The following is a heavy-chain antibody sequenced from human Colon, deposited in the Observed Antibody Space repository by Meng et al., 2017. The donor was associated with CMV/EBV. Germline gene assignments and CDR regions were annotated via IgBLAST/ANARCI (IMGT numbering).Heavy chain of an antibody. J-gene: IGHJ6*02. Sequence: GGSLRLSCTASGFSFRNYAIHWVRQAPGKGLEWVATISHDGGNEFYGDSVRDRFSVSRDNSKNTVHLLMNNLGTEDTALYYCARDIGYCSYSTCYHYYAIDVWGQGTTVTVSS. V-gene: IGHV3-30-3*01. D-gene: IGHD2-15*01. CDR1: GFSFRNYA. CDR2: ISHDGGNE. CDR3: ARDIGYCSYSTCYHYYAIDV.